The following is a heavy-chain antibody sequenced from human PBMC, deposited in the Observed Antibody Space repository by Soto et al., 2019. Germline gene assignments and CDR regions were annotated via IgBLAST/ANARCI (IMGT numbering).Heavy chain of an antibody. V-gene: IGHV5-10-1*01. CDR1: GYSFTSYW. J-gene: IGHJ4*02. D-gene: IGHD5-18*01. CDR2: TDPSDSYT. Sequence: GESLKISCKGSGYSFTSYWISWVRQMPGKGLEWMGRTDPSDSYTNYSPSFQGHVTISADKSISTAYLQWSSLKASDTAMYYCARRYSYGLNFDYWGQGTLVTVSS. CDR3: ARRYSYGLNFDY.